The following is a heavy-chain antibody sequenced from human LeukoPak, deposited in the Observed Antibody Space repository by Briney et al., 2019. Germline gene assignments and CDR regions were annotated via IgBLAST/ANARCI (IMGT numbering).Heavy chain of an antibody. CDR3: ARDLGYYYDSSGYYGPSPLDY. V-gene: IGHV1-69*01. CDR2: IIPIFGTA. D-gene: IGHD3-22*01. Sequence: GASGKVSCKASGATFSSYAISWVRQAPGQGLEWMGGIIPIFGTANYAQKFQGRVTITADESTSTAYMELSSLRSEDTAVYYCARDLGYYYDSSGYYGPSPLDYWGQGTLVTVSS. CDR1: GATFSSYA. J-gene: IGHJ4*02.